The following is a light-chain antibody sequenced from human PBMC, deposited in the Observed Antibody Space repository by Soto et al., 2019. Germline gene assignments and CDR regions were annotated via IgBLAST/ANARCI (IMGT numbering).Light chain of an antibody. CDR1: QGVSSAY. CDR2: GAY. J-gene: IGKJ1*01. V-gene: IGKV3-20*01. CDR3: QQYGSSPST. Sequence: EIVLTQSPGTLSLSPGERATLSCRASQGVSSAYLAWYQQRPGQAPRLLIYGAYSSAAGIPGRFGGGGSRADFTLTSSRLEPEDFAVYYCQQYGSSPSTFGQGTKVEIK.